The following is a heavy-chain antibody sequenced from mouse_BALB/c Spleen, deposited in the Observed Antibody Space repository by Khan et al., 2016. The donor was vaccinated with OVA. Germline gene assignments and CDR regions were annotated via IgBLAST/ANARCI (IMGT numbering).Heavy chain of an antibody. Sequence: EVQLVESGGGLVQPGGSRKLSCAASGFTFSSFGMHWFRQAPEKGLEWVAYISSGSSTIYYEDPVKGRFTISRDNPKNTLFLQMTSLRSEDTAMYYCVRDYYGSSYMTYWGQGTLVTVSA. V-gene: IGHV5-17*02. CDR3: VRDYYGSSYMTY. J-gene: IGHJ3*01. CDR1: GFTFSSFG. CDR2: ISSGSSTI. D-gene: IGHD1-1*01.